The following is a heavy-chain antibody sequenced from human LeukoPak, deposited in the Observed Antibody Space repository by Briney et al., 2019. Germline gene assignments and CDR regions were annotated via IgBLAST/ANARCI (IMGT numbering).Heavy chain of an antibody. CDR2: INPNSGGT. Sequence: ASVKVSCKASGYAFTGYYMHWVRQAPGQGLEWMGWINPNSGGTNYAQKFQGRVTMTRDTSISTAYMELSRLRSDDTAVYYCARDRGIAAAGENWFDPWGQGTLVTVSS. D-gene: IGHD6-13*01. J-gene: IGHJ5*02. CDR3: ARDRGIAAAGENWFDP. CDR1: GYAFTGYY. V-gene: IGHV1-2*02.